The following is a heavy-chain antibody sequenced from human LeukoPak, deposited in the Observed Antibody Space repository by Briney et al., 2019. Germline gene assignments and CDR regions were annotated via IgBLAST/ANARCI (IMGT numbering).Heavy chain of an antibody. CDR1: GGTFSSYA. V-gene: IGHV1-69*13. CDR2: IIPIFGTA. D-gene: IGHD3-22*01. Sequence: SVKVSCKASGGTFSSYAISWVRQAPGQGLEWMGGIIPIFGTADYAQKFQGRVTITADESTSTAYMELSSMRSEDTAVYYCARVVNYYDSSGNFDYWGQGTLVTVSS. J-gene: IGHJ4*02. CDR3: ARVVNYYDSSGNFDY.